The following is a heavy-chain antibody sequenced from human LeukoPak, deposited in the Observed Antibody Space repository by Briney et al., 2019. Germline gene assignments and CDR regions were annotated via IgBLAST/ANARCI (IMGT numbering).Heavy chain of an antibody. CDR3: TTVLIVGATEIDY. CDR2: IKSKTDGGTT. CDR1: GFTFSNAW. D-gene: IGHD1-26*01. Sequence: GGSLRLSCAASGFTFSNAWMSWVRQAPGKGLEWAGRIKSKTDGGTTDYAAPVKGRFTISRDDSKNTLYLQMNSLKTEDTAVYYCTTVLIVGATEIDYWGQGTLVTVSS. V-gene: IGHV3-15*01. J-gene: IGHJ4*02.